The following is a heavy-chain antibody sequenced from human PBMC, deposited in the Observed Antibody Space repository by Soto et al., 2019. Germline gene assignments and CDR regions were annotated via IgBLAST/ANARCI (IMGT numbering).Heavy chain of an antibody. CDR3: VRVVAIPGYPDN. CDR2: IVPIVDTS. CDR1: GGTFSSYA. V-gene: IGHV1-69*12. Sequence: QVQLVQSGAEVRQPASSVTVSCKTSGGTFSSYAISWVRQAPGQGLEWMGGIVPIVDTSTYAQKFQGRVTITADESKSTVYMELSSLRSDDTAVYYCVRVVAIPGYPDNWGQGTLVTVSS. J-gene: IGHJ4*02. D-gene: IGHD5-12*01.